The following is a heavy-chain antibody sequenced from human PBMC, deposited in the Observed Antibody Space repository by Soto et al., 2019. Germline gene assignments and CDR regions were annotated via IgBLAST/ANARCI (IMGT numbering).Heavy chain of an antibody. J-gene: IGHJ4*02. CDR3: VKGEYYYDSSGYYPFDY. D-gene: IGHD3-22*01. V-gene: IGHV3-64D*06. CDR1: GFTFSSYA. Sequence: GGSLRLSCSASGFTFSSYAMHWVRQAPGKGLEYVSSISTKGGSTHYADSVKGRFTISRDNSKNTQYLQMSSLRADDTSVYYCVKGEYYYDSSGYYPFDYWGQGTLVTVSS. CDR2: ISTKGGST.